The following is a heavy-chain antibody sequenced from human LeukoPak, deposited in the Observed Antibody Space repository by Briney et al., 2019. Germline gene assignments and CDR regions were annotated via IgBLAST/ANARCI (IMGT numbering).Heavy chain of an antibody. J-gene: IGHJ5*02. Sequence: PGGSLRLSCAASGFTFSSYAMHWVRQAPGKGLEWVAVISYDGSNKYYADSVKGRFTISRDNAKNSLSLHMNSLRVEDTAVYYCARVYPGGAWFDPWGQGTLVTVSS. D-gene: IGHD2-2*02. V-gene: IGHV3-30-3*01. CDR1: GFTFSSYA. CDR3: ARVYPGGAWFDP. CDR2: ISYDGSNK.